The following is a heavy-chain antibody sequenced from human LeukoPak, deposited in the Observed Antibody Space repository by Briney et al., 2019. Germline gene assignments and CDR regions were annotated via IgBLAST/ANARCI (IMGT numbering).Heavy chain of an antibody. V-gene: IGHV3-30*02. CDR3: AKIDPRHSYYFDY. Sequence: GGSLRLSXAASGFTFSSYGMHWVRQAPGKGLEWVAFIRYDGSNKYYADSVKGRFTISRDNSKNTLYLQMNSLRAEDTAVYYCAKIDPRHSYYFDYWGQGTLVTVSS. CDR2: IRYDGSNK. D-gene: IGHD6-6*01. CDR1: GFTFSSYG. J-gene: IGHJ4*02.